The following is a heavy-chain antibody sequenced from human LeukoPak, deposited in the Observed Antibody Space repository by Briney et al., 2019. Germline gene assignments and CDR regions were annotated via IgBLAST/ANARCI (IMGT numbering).Heavy chain of an antibody. V-gene: IGHV3-23*01. J-gene: IGHJ5*02. CDR3: AKEQRGYSGYMVGSCFDP. CDR1: GFTFGSYS. D-gene: IGHD5-12*01. Sequence: GGSLRLSCAASGFTFGSYSMTWVRQAPGKGLEWVSSISGSGGSTYYADSVKGRFTISRDNSKKTLYLQMYSLRAEDTALYYCAKEQRGYSGYMVGSCFDPWGQGTLATVSS. CDR2: ISGSGGST.